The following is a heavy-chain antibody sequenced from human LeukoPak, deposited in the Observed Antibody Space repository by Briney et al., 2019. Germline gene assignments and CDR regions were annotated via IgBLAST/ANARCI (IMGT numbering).Heavy chain of an antibody. Sequence: GGSLRLSCAASGFTFSNYWMHWVRQAPGKGPVWVSQIKGDGSTTTYADSVKGRFTISRDNAKNTLYLQMNSLGAEDMAVYYCARGHSDPYYRAFDIWGQGTLVTVSS. CDR1: GFTFSNYW. CDR2: IKGDGSTT. V-gene: IGHV3-74*01. CDR3: ARGHSDPYYRAFDI. J-gene: IGHJ3*02. D-gene: IGHD1-26*01.